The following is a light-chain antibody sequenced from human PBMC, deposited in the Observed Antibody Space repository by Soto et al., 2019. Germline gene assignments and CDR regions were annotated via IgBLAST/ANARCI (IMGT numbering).Light chain of an antibody. CDR1: SGNIGTSNF. CDR3: CSYAGGDSWV. CDR2: DVI. J-gene: IGLJ3*02. V-gene: IGLV2-11*01. Sequence: QSALTQPRSVSGSPGQSVTISCTGSSGNIGTSNFVSWYQQFPGKAPKVIIYDVIKRPSGVPDRFSGSKSGNTASLTISGLQAEDEADYYCCSYAGGDSWVFGGGTQLTVL.